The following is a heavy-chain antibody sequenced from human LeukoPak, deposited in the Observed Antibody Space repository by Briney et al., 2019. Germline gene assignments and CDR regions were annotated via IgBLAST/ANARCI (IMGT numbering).Heavy chain of an antibody. Sequence: PSETLSLTCTVSGGSISSYYWSWVRQPPGKGLEWIGFVYYTGSTNYSPSLKSRVTISVDTSKNQFSLKLSSVTAADTAVYYCARGLTWGGYSWTRRSSSFDYWGQGTLVTVSS. D-gene: IGHD2-15*01. V-gene: IGHV4-59*12. J-gene: IGHJ4*02. CDR2: VYYTGST. CDR1: GGSISSYY. CDR3: ARGLTWGGYSWTRRSSSFDY.